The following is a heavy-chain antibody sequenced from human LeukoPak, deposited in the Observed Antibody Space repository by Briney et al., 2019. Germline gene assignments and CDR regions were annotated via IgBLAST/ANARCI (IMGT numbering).Heavy chain of an antibody. CDR1: GFTFSSYA. D-gene: IGHD3-22*01. CDR3: ARDKSSGYYYFDY. Sequence: GGSLRLSFAASGFTFSSYAMSWVRQAPGKGLEWVSAINTPGGGTYYADSVKGRFTISRDNSKNTLYLQMNSLRAEDTALYYCARDKSSGYYYFDYWGQGTLVTVSS. J-gene: IGHJ4*02. CDR2: INTPGGGT. V-gene: IGHV3-23*01.